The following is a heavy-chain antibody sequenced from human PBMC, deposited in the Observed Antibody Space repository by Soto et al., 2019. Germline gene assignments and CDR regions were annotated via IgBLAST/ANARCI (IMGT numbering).Heavy chain of an antibody. D-gene: IGHD2-2*01. V-gene: IGHV3-30-3*01. CDR1: GFTFSNYA. Sequence: GALRLSCAASGFTFSNYAMNWVRQAPGKGLEWVALISYDGISKYYADSVKGRFTISRDSSKNTLYLQMNSLGAADTAVYYCGRCSSTSCHLGSDYWGQGTLVTVSS. J-gene: IGHJ4*02. CDR3: GRCSSTSCHLGSDY. CDR2: ISYDGISK.